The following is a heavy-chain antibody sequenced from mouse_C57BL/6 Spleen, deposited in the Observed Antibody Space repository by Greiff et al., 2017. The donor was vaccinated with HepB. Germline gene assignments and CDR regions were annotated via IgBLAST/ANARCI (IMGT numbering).Heavy chain of an antibody. CDR3: ARGGNGFDY. CDR2: IDPSDSYT. D-gene: IGHD1-1*02. V-gene: IGHV1-59*01. Sequence: QVQLQQPGAELVRPGTSVKLSCKASGYTFTSYWMHWVKQRPGQGLEWIGVIDPSDSYTNYNQKFKGKATWTVDTSSSTAYMQLSSLTSEDSAVYYCARGGNGFDYWGQGTTLTVSS. CDR1: GYTFTSYW. J-gene: IGHJ2*01.